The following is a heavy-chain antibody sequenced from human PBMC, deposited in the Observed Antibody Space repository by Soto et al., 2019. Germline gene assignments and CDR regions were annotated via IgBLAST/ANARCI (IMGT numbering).Heavy chain of an antibody. CDR1: GYTFNTYG. J-gene: IGHJ5*02. V-gene: IGHV1-18*01. D-gene: IGHD3-3*01. CDR2: ISAYDGKT. CDR3: ARDPHEFWTSYWFDP. Sequence: ASVKVSCKTSGYTFNTYGSNWVLQDPGQGLELMGWISAYDGKTTYAEKFQGRVTMTTDTSTSTAYMELRSLRSDDTAIYYCARDPHEFWTSYWFDPWGQGTPVTVSS.